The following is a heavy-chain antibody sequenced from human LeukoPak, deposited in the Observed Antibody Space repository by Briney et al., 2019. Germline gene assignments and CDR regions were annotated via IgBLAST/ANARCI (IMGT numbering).Heavy chain of an antibody. V-gene: IGHV1-18*01. CDR1: GYTFTGYG. CDR2: ISSYTGDT. Sequence: ASVKVSCKASGYTFTGYGLSWVRQAPGQGLEWMGWISSYTGDTNYARKVQGRVTLTTDTSTSTAYMELRSLTSDDTAIYYCARAYPQAVVVVPPAVGSAFEISGQGTMVSVSS. J-gene: IGHJ3*02. CDR3: ARAYPQAVVVVPPAVGSAFEI. D-gene: IGHD2-2*01.